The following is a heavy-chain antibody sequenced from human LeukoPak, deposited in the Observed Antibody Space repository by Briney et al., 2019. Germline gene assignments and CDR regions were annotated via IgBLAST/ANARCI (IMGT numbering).Heavy chain of an antibody. J-gene: IGHJ4*02. CDR2: MNPNSGNT. D-gene: IGHD3-22*01. CDR1: GYTFTSYD. Sequence: ASVKVSCKASGYTFTSYDISWVRQATGQGLEWMGWMNPNSGNTGYAQKFQGRVTMTRNTSISTAYMELSSLRSEDTAVYYCARDPWRYYDSRSYSYFDYWGQGTLVTVSS. V-gene: IGHV1-8*01. CDR3: ARDPWRYYDSRSYSYFDY.